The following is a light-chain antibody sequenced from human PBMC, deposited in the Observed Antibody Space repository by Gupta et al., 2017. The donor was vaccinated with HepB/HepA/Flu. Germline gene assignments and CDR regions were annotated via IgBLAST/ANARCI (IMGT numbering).Light chain of an antibody. CDR3: QQSDRAPPFT. Sequence: DIQLTQSPSSLSASVGDRVTITCRASQSIRDYLNWYQQKPGQAPKLLIYSASSVQSGVPSRFSGDGSGTDFTLTISGRQPEDFATYYCQQSDRAPPFTFGPGTKVEIK. J-gene: IGKJ3*01. CDR2: SAS. V-gene: IGKV1-39*01. CDR1: QSIRDY.